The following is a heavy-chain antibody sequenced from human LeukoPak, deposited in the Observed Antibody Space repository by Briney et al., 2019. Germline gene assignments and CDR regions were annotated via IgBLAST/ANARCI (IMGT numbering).Heavy chain of an antibody. V-gene: IGHV3-30-3*01. Sequence: AGGALRLSCAASGFTFSSYAMHWVRQAPGKGGDWVAVIPYDGSTKYYADSVQGRFTISRDNSKNTFYLQMNSLRAEDTAVYYCARDGASRGAPDDYWGQGTLVTVSS. CDR3: ARDGASRGAPDDY. CDR1: GFTFSSYA. J-gene: IGHJ4*02. D-gene: IGHD2-15*01. CDR2: IPYDGSTK.